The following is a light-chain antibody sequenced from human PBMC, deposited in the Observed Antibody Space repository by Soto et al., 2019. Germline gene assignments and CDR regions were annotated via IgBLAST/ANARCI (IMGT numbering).Light chain of an antibody. V-gene: IGLV1-40*01. CDR3: QSYERSLRGYV. J-gene: IGLJ1*01. Sequence: SVLTQPPSVSGAPGQRVTISCTGTSSNIGAGYDVHWYQHLPGTAPKLLIYGNTIRPSGVPDRFSGSKSGTSASLAITGLQAEDEADYYCQSYERSLRGYVFGTGTKVTVL. CDR1: SSNIGAGYD. CDR2: GNT.